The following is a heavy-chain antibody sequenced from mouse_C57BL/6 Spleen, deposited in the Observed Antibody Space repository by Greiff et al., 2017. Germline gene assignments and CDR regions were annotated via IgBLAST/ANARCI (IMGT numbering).Heavy chain of an antibody. CDR2: IYPGSGST. CDR1: GYTFTSYW. CDR3: ARRRYYADY. V-gene: IGHV1-55*01. D-gene: IGHD1-1*01. J-gene: IGHJ2*01. Sequence: VQLQQPGAELVKPGASVKMSCKASGYTFTSYWITWVKQRPGQGLGWIGDIYPGSGSTNYNEKFKSKATLTVDTSSSSAYMQLSSLTSEDSAVYYCARRRYYADYWGQGTALTVSS.